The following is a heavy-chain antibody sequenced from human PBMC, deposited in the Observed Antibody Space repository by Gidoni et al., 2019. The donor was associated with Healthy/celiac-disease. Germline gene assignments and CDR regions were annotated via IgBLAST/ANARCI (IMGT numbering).Heavy chain of an antibody. J-gene: IGHJ6*02. V-gene: IGHV1-8*01. CDR1: GYTFTSYD. Sequence: QVQLVQSGAEVKKTGASVKVSCKSSGYTFTSYDINWVRQATGQGLEWMGWMNPNSGNTGYAQKFQGRVTMTRNTSISTAYMELSSLRSEDTAVYYCARGWYSSSPTESYYYYYGMDVWGQGTTVTVSS. CDR3: ARGWYSSSPTESYYYYYGMDV. CDR2: MNPNSGNT. D-gene: IGHD6-6*01.